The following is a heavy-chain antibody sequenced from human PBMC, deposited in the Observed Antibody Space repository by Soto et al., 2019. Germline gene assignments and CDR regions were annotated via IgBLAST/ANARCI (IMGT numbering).Heavy chain of an antibody. D-gene: IGHD2-2*01. V-gene: IGHV1-18*01. CDR3: ARDLRGYCSSTSCYLGDY. CDR1: GGTFSSYA. J-gene: IGHJ4*02. CDR2: ISAYNGNT. Sequence: GASVKVSCKASGGTFSSYAISWVRQAPGQGLEWMGWISAYNGNTNYAQKLQGRVTMTTDTSTSTAYMELRSLRSDDTAVYYCARDLRGYCSSTSCYLGDYWGQGTLVTVSS.